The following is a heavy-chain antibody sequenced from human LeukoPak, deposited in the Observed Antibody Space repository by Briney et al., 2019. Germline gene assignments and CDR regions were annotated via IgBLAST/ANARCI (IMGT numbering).Heavy chain of an antibody. Sequence: NPGGSLRLSRAASGFTFSDYYMSWIRQAPGKGLEWVSYISSSGSTIYYADSVKGRFTISRDNAKNSLYLQMNSLRAEDTAVYYCAKDRGRERSGGYSSGWYWYWGQGTLVTVSS. V-gene: IGHV3-11*01. CDR1: GFTFSDYY. CDR2: ISSSGSTI. CDR3: AKDRGRERSGGYSSGWYWY. J-gene: IGHJ4*02. D-gene: IGHD6-19*01.